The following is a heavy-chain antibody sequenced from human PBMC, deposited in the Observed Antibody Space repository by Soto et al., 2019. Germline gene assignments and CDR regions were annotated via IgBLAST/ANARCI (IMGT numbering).Heavy chain of an antibody. V-gene: IGHV1-69*13. D-gene: IGHD2-15*01. CDR3: ASRGTLQYYYGMDV. CDR2: IIPIFGTA. Sequence: SVKVSCKASGGTFSSYAISWVRHAPGQGLEWMGGIIPIFGTANYAQKFQGRVTITADESTSTAYMELSSLRSEDTAVYYCASRGTLQYYYGMDVWGQGTTVTVSS. J-gene: IGHJ6*02. CDR1: GGTFSSYA.